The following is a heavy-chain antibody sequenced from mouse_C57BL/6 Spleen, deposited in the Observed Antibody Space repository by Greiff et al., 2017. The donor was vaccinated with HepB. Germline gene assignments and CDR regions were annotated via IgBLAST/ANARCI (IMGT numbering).Heavy chain of an antibody. CDR2: INPNYGTT. CDR1: GYSFTDYN. Sequence: VQLKESGPELVKPGASVKISCKASGYSFTDYNMNWVKQRNGKSLEWIGVINPNYGTTSYNQKFKGKATLTVDQSSSTAYMQLNSLTSEDSAVYYCARSYYYGSSYVGGNYFDYWGQGTTLTVSS. D-gene: IGHD1-1*01. CDR3: ARSYYYGSSYVGGNYFDY. V-gene: IGHV1-39*01. J-gene: IGHJ2*01.